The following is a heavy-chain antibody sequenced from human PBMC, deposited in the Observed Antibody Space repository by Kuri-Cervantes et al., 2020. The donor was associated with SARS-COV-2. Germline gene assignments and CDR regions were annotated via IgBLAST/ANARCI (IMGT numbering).Heavy chain of an antibody. CDR3: ARAGDIVVDGPAVPLPHWYIDL. Sequence: GGPLRLSCGASGLTFDDSGMSWVRQAPGKGLEWFSGINWNGGITGYADSVRGRLTISRDSAKNSLYLQMNSLRAEDTALYYCARAGDIVVDGPAVPLPHWYIDLRGRGALVTVSS. J-gene: IGHJ2*01. CDR2: INWNGGIT. CDR1: GLTFDDSG. V-gene: IGHV3-20*04. D-gene: IGHD2-2*01.